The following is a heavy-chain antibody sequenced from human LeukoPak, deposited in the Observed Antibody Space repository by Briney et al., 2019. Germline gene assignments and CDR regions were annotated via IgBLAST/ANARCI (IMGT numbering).Heavy chain of an antibody. V-gene: IGHV4-34*01. Sequence: SETLSLTCAVYGGSFSGYYWSWIRQPPGKGLEWIGEINHSGSTTYNPSLKSRVTISVDTSKNQFSLKLSSVTAADTAVYYCARPSGWYRFNYFDYWGQGTLVTVSS. CDR3: ARPSGWYRFNYFDY. J-gene: IGHJ4*02. CDR1: GGSFSGYY. D-gene: IGHD6-19*01. CDR2: INHSGST.